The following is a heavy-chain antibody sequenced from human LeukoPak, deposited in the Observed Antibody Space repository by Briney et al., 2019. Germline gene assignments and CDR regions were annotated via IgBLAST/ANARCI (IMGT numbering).Heavy chain of an antibody. Sequence: SQTLSLTCTVPGGSISSGSYYWSWIRQPAGKGLEWIGRIYTSGSTNYNPSLKSRVTISVDTSKNQFSLKLSSVTAADTAVYYCARENSGSYYWLVDYWGQGTLVTVSS. CDR3: ARENSGSYYWLVDY. V-gene: IGHV4-61*02. J-gene: IGHJ4*02. CDR1: GGSISSGSYY. D-gene: IGHD1-26*01. CDR2: IYTSGST.